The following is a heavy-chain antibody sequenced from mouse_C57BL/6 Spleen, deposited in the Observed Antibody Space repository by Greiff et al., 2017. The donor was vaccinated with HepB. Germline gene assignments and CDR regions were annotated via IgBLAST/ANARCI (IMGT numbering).Heavy chain of an antibody. V-gene: IGHV5-17*01. D-gene: IGHD1-1*01. CDR1: GFTFSDYG. J-gene: IGHJ1*03. CDR3: ARGYYGSIWYFDV. CDR2: ISSGSSTI. Sequence: EVQVVESGGGLVKPGGSLKLSCAASGFTFSDYGMHWVRQAPEKGLEWVAYISSGSSTIYYADTVKGRFTISRDNAKNTLCLQMTSLRSEDTAMYYCARGYYGSIWYFDVWGTGTTVTVSS.